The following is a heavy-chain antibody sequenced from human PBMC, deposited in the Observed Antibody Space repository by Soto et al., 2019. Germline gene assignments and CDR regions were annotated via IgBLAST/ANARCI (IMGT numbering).Heavy chain of an antibody. Sequence: SETLSLTCTVSGGSITSSSYYWGWIRQPPGKGLEWIGGIYYSGRSYYDPSLKSRVTMSVDTSKNQFSLTLNSVTAADAAVYYCARQRTTVVTQAYFDHWGQGTLVTVSS. V-gene: IGHV4-39*01. CDR2: IYYSGRS. CDR3: ARQRTTVVTQAYFDH. J-gene: IGHJ4*02. CDR1: GGSITSSSYY. D-gene: IGHD4-17*01.